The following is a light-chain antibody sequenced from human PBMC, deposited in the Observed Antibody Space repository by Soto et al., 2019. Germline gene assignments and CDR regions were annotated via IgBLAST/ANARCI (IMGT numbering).Light chain of an antibody. Sequence: ELMLTQSPGTLSFSPGERATLSCRASQSVSSSYLAWYQQKPGQAPRLLIYGASSRATGIPDRFSGSGSGTDFSLTIRGLKPEDFAVYYCQQYRMSPNTFGQRTRLEIK. CDR2: GAS. CDR3: QQYRMSPNT. V-gene: IGKV3-20*01. CDR1: QSVSSSY. J-gene: IGKJ5*01.